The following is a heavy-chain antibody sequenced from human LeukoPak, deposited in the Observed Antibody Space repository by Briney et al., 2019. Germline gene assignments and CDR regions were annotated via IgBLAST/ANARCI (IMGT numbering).Heavy chain of an antibody. CDR2: ISGSGGST. J-gene: IGHJ4*02. CDR3: ARLVRYGFCSTTACYDDY. D-gene: IGHD2-2*03. V-gene: IGHV3-23*01. CDR1: GFTFSSYA. Sequence: PGGSLRLACAASGFTFSSYAMSWVRQAPGKGLEWVSAISGSGGSTSYAASVKGRFTISRDNSKSTLYLQMNSLRAEDTAIYYCARLVRYGFCSTTACYDDYWGQGTLVTVSS.